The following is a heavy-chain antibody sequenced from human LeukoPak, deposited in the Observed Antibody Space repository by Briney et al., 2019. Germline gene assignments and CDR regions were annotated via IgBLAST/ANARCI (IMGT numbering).Heavy chain of an antibody. Sequence: GGSLRLSCAASGFTFSSYAMHWVRQAPGKGLEWVAVISYDGSNKYYADSVKGRFTISRDNSKNTLYLQMNSLRAEDTAVYYCAKDGGTGYSSGWYFDYWGQGTLVTVSS. CDR1: GFTFSSYA. CDR3: AKDGGTGYSSGWYFDY. CDR2: ISYDGSNK. V-gene: IGHV3-30*04. J-gene: IGHJ4*02. D-gene: IGHD6-19*01.